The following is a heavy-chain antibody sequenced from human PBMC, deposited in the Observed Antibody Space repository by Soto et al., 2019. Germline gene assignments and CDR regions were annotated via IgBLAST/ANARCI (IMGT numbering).Heavy chain of an antibody. V-gene: IGHV1-69*02. D-gene: IGHD3-9*01. CDR2: IIPILGIA. Sequence: QVQLVQSGAEAKKPGSSVKVSCKASGGTFSSYTISWVRQAPGQGLEWMGRIIPILGIANYAQKFQGRVTITADKSTSTAYMELSSLRSEDTAVYYCARGETGILTGSSSLYYYYGMDVWGQGTTVTVSS. J-gene: IGHJ6*02. CDR3: ARGETGILTGSSSLYYYYGMDV. CDR1: GGTFSSYT.